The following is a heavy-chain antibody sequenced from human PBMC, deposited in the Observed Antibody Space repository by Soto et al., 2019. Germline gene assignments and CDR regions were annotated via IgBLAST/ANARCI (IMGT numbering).Heavy chain of an antibody. CDR1: SVSLTSGNW. Sequence: SETLSLTCAVSSVSLTSGNWWTWVRQSPQRGLEYIGEIFHDGTANYYPSFERRVAMSVDTSRNQFSLKLTSVTAADTAVYFCARLVYDTRPNYMYFDFWGPGTLVTVSS. D-gene: IGHD6-6*01. CDR2: IFHDGTA. V-gene: IGHV4-4*02. CDR3: ARLVYDTRPNYMYFDF. J-gene: IGHJ4*02.